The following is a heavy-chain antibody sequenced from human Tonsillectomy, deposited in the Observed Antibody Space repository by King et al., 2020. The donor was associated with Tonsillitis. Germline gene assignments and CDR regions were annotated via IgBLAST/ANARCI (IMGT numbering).Heavy chain of an antibody. Sequence: VQLVESGGGLVQPGGSLRLSCAASGFTFSSYEMNWVRQAPGKGLEWVSYISSSGSTIYYADSVKGRFTISRDNAKNSLYLQMNSLRAEDTAVYYCARFRRGLDYFDYWGQGTLVTVSS. CDR1: GFTFSSYE. J-gene: IGHJ4*02. D-gene: IGHD3-16*01. V-gene: IGHV3-48*03. CDR3: ARFRRGLDYFDY. CDR2: ISSSGSTI.